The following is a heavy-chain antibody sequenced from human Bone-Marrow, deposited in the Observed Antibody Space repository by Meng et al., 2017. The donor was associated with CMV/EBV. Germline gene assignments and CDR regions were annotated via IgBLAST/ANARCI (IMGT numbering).Heavy chain of an antibody. CDR1: GFTFSNFW. D-gene: IGHD2-2*02. Sequence: GESLKISCAGSGFTFSNFWMSWVRQAPGKGLEWVANIKQDGSEKYYVDSVKGRFTISRDNAKNSLYLQMNSLRAEDTAVYYCARVLLPHYCSSTSCYSPYYYYYGMDVWGQGTTVTVYS. J-gene: IGHJ6*02. V-gene: IGHV3-7*01. CDR3: ARVLLPHYCSSTSCYSPYYYYYGMDV. CDR2: IKQDGSEK.